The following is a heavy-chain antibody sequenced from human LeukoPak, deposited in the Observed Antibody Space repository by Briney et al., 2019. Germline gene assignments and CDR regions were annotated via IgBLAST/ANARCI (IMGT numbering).Heavy chain of an antibody. D-gene: IGHD2-15*01. V-gene: IGHV3-23*01. J-gene: IGHJ4*02. CDR2: ISGSGGST. CDR3: EAIVVVAATPDY. CDR1: GFTFSSYA. Sequence: GGSLRLSCAASGFTFSSYAMSWVRQAPGKGLEWVSGISGSGGSTYYADSVRGRFTISRDNSKNTLYQQMHTLRAEDTAVYSCEAIVVVAATPDYWGQGTLAPVSS.